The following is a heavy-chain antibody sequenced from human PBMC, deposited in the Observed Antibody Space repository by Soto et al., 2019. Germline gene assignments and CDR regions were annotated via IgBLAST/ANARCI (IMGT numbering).Heavy chain of an antibody. CDR2: IYSGGST. CDR3: ARDGGV. V-gene: IGHV3-66*01. D-gene: IGHD3-10*01. CDR1: GITVYNNY. J-gene: IGHJ6*04. Sequence: EVQLVESGGGLVQRGGSLRLSCAASGITVYNNYMSWVRQAPGKGLEWVSVIYSGGSTSYADSVKGRFTISRDGSKNTVYLQMNSMRAEDTAVYYCARDGGVWGRGNTVTVSS.